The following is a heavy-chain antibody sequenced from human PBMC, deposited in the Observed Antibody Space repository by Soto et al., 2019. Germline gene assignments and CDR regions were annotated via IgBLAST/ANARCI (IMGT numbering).Heavy chain of an antibody. CDR2: ISPYSDSA. CDR3: ASLVPGAGAWVAP. D-gene: IGHD2-2*01. Sequence: QVQLVQSGGEVKRPGASVRVSCKASGYTFSSYGIPWVRQAPGQTLEWMGWISPYSDSASYAQKFQGRVSMTRDASTTTAYMELRSLRSDDTAVYYCASLVPGAGAWVAPWGQGTLGTVS. J-gene: IGHJ5*02. V-gene: IGHV1-18*01. CDR1: GYTFSSYG.